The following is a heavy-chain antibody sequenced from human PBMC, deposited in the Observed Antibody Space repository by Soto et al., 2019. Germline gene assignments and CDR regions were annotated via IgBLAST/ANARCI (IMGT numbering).Heavy chain of an antibody. J-gene: IGHJ1*01. D-gene: IGHD6-6*01. CDR1: GGSFSGYY. Sequence: QVQLQQWGAGLLKPSETLSLTCAVYGGSFSGYYWSWIRQPPGKGLEWIGEINHSGSTNYNPFLTSILTISVYTCTTQFSLQLTAVTAADTAVYYFSRSFRQYSRRCFVQHWGQGTLVILSS. CDR2: INHSGST. CDR3: SRSFRQYSRRCFVQH. V-gene: IGHV4-34*01.